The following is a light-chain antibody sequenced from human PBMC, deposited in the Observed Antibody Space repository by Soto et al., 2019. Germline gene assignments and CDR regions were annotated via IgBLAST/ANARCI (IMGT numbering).Light chain of an antibody. V-gene: IGKV1-5*03. Sequence: DIQMTQSPSTLSASVGDRVTITCRASQSFTSWLAWYQQKPGKAPKLLIYKASSLEIGVPSRFSGSGSGTEFTLTISSLQPDDSATYYCQQYSSYPLTFGGGTRVEIK. CDR2: KAS. CDR1: QSFTSW. J-gene: IGKJ4*01. CDR3: QQYSSYPLT.